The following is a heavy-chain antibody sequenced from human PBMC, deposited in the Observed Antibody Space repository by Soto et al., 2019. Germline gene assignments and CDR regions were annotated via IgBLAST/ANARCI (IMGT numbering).Heavy chain of an antibody. Sequence: EVQLVESGGGLVQPGGSLRLSCAASGFAFSSYWMHWVRQAPGKGLLWVSRIKFDGSSTYYRDSGKGRFTISRDDAKNTVFLQMNGLRVDDTAVYYCVRGAKNIYAMDVWGQGTTVTVSS. J-gene: IGHJ6*02. CDR2: IKFDGSST. CDR3: VRGAKNIYAMDV. V-gene: IGHV3-74*01. CDR1: GFAFSSYW.